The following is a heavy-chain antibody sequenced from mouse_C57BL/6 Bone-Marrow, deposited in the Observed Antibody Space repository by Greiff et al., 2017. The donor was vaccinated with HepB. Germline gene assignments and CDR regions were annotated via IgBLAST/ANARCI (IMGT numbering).Heavy chain of an antibody. CDR2: ISSGGSYT. Sequence: EVKLVESGGDLVKPGGSLKLSCAASGFTFSSYGMSWVRQTPDKRLEWVATISSGGSYTYYPDSVKGRFTISRDNAKNTLYLQMSSLKSEDTAMYYCARPLLFDYWGQGTTLTVSS. CDR1: GFTFSSYG. CDR3: ARPLLFDY. V-gene: IGHV5-6*01. J-gene: IGHJ2*01. D-gene: IGHD1-1*01.